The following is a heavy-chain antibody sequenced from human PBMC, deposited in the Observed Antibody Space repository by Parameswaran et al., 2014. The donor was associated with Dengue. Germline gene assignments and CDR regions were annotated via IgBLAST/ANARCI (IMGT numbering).Heavy chain of an antibody. Sequence: PGKGLEWVSSISSSSSYIYYADSVKGRFTISRDNAKNSLYLQMNSLRAEDTAVYYCARESLRYCSGGSCLVFDYWGQGTLVTSPQ. CDR2: ISSSSSYI. D-gene: IGHD2-15*01. CDR3: ARESLRYCSGGSCLVFDY. J-gene: IGHJ4*02. V-gene: IGHV3-21*01.